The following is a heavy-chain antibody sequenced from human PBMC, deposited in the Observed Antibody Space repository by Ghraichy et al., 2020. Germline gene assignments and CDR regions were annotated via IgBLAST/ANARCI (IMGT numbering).Heavy chain of an antibody. CDR1: GFTFSSYS. CDR2: ISSSSSYI. J-gene: IGHJ4*02. CDR3: AADYDILTGQHVDY. D-gene: IGHD3-9*01. Sequence: GGSLRLSCAASGFTFSSYSMNWVRQAPGKGLEWVSSISSSSSYIYYADSVKGRFTISRDNAKNSLYLQMNSLRAEDTAVYYCAADYDILTGQHVDYWGQGTLVTVSS. V-gene: IGHV3-21*01.